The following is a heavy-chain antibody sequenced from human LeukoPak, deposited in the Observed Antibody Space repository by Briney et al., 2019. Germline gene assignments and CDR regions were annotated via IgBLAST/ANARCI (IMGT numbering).Heavy chain of an antibody. CDR3: ARDWIPDAFDI. Sequence: SETLSLTCAVSGGSISSGGYSWSWIRQPPGKGLEWIGYIYHSGSTYYNPSLKSRVTISVDTSKNQFSLKLSSVTAADTAVYYCARDWIPDAFDIWGQGTMVTVSS. D-gene: IGHD2-2*03. CDR1: GGSISSGGYS. V-gene: IGHV4-30-2*01. J-gene: IGHJ3*02. CDR2: IYHSGST.